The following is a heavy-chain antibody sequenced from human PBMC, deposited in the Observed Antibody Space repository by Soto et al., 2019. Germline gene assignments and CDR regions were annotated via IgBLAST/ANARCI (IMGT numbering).Heavy chain of an antibody. CDR1: GFTFRSYA. CDR3: AKDTAVSGTFVVTFDS. Sequence: EVQLVESGGGLVQPGGSLRLSCAASGFTFRSYAMSWVRQAPGKGLEWVSSISGSGGSAFYVDSVKGRFTISRDNSKNTLQLQMNSLRGDDTAIYYCAKDTAVSGTFVVTFDSWGQGSLVTVSS. D-gene: IGHD6-19*01. V-gene: IGHV3-23*04. CDR2: ISGSGGSA. J-gene: IGHJ4*02.